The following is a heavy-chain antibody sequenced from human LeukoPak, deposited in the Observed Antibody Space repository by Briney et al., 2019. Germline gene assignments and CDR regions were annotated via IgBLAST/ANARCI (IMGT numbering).Heavy chain of an antibody. CDR2: INGRGDNT. V-gene: IGHV3-23*01. CDR1: GFTFSSYA. CDR3: AKDRVSPGFNLFDP. Sequence: GGYLRRSCAASGFTFSSYAMNWVRQAPGKGLEWVSAINGRGDNTYYADSVKGRFTISRDNSKSTLFLQMNSLRAEDTAIYYCAKDRVSPGFNLFDPWGQGTLVTVSS. D-gene: IGHD2/OR15-2a*01. J-gene: IGHJ5*02.